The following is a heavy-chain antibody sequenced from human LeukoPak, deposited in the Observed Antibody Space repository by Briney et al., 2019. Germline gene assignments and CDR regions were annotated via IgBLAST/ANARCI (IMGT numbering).Heavy chain of an antibody. J-gene: IGHJ4*02. Sequence: GGSLRLTCAASRFTFNSYAMSWVRQAPGKGLEWVSVIGGSNGITFYVGSVKGRFTISRDNSKDTLYLQMNSLRAEDTAVYYCARNENSGWGYFDYWGQGTLVTVSS. CDR1: RFTFNSYA. CDR3: ARNENSGWGYFDY. CDR2: IGGSNGIT. D-gene: IGHD5-12*01. V-gene: IGHV3-23*01.